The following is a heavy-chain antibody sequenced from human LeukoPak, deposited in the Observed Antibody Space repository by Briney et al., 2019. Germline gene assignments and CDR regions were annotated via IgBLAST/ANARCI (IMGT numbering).Heavy chain of an antibody. Sequence: GGSLGLSCAASGFTFSDYYMSWVRLAPGRGLEWVSGISGSGANTYHADSVKGRFTISRDNSKNTLYLQMNSLRAEDTAVYYCAKGGASGWYMEAFDIWGQGTMVTVSS. CDR1: GFTFSDYY. CDR2: ISGSGANT. CDR3: AKGGASGWYMEAFDI. V-gene: IGHV3-23*01. D-gene: IGHD6-19*01. J-gene: IGHJ3*02.